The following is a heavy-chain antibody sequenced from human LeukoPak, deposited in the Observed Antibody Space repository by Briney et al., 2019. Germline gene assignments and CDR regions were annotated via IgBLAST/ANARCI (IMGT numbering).Heavy chain of an antibody. CDR3: ATQGGY. Sequence: GKSLRPSCAASGFIFSSYGMHWVRQAPGKGLEWVAVIWYDGSNDNYADSVKGRFTIPRDNSKNTLYLQMNSLRAEDTAVYYCATQGGYWGQGTLVTVSS. D-gene: IGHD3-16*01. J-gene: IGHJ4*02. CDR1: GFIFSSYG. V-gene: IGHV3-33*01. CDR2: IWYDGSND.